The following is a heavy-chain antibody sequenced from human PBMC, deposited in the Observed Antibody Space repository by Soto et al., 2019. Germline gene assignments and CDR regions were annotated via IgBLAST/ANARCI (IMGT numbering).Heavy chain of an antibody. Sequence: SETLSLTCTVSGGSISSGGYYWSWIRQHPGKGLEWIGEIYHSGSTNYNPSLKSRLTISVDTSKNQFSLKLSSVTAADTAVYYCAREGLTGYYLTPFDPWGQGTLVTVSS. CDR2: IYHSGST. V-gene: IGHV4-31*03. D-gene: IGHD3-9*01. CDR3: AREGLTGYYLTPFDP. J-gene: IGHJ5*02. CDR1: GGSISSGGYY.